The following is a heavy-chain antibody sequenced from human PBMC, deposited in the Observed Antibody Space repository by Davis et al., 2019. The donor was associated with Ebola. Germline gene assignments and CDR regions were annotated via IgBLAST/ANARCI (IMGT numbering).Heavy chain of an antibody. D-gene: IGHD3-22*01. CDR3: ARVYYYDRFDY. Sequence: ASVKVSCKASGYTFTSYYMHWVRQAPGQGLEWMGIINPSGGSTSYAQKFQGRATMTRDTSASTAYMELRSLRSDDTAVYYCARVYYYDRFDYWGQGTLVTVSS. J-gene: IGHJ4*02. V-gene: IGHV1-46*01. CDR2: INPSGGST. CDR1: GYTFTSYY.